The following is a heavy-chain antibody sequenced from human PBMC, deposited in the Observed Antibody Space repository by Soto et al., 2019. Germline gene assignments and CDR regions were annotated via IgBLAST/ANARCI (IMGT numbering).Heavy chain of an antibody. D-gene: IGHD6-13*01. CDR1: GGSISSGGYY. J-gene: IGHJ3*02. CDR3: ATRDRVYLDDAFDI. CDR2: IYYSGST. Sequence: QVQLQESGPGLVKPSQTLSLTCTVSGGSISSGGYYWSWIRQHPGKGLEWIGYIYYSGSTYYNPSLKSRVTIPVDTSKNQCSRKLSSVTAADTAVYYCATRDRVYLDDAFDIWGQGTMVTVSS. V-gene: IGHV4-31*03.